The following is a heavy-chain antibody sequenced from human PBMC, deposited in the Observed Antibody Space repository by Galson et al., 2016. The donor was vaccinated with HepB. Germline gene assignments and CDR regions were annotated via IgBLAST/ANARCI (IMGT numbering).Heavy chain of an antibody. J-gene: IGHJ4*02. CDR1: GYTLSFYY. CDR3: ARGTGTGGYFDY. V-gene: IGHV1-46*01. D-gene: IGHD3/OR15-3a*01. Sequence: SVKVSCKASGYTLSFYYMHWVRQAPGQGLEWMGIINPSGGNFTSYAPKFQGRVTMTRDTSTSTVYMELSSLRSEDTAVYYCARGTGTGGYFDYWGQGTLVTVSS. CDR2: INPSGGNFT.